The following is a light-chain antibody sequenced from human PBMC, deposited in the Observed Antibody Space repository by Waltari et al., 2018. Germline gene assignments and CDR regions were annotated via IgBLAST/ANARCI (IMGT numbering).Light chain of an antibody. Sequence: DIQMTQSPSSVSASVGDRVTITCRASQGISIWLAWYQQKPGKAPNLLIYAASSLQSGVPSRFSGSGSGTDFTLSISSLQPEDSATYYCQQADSFPWTFGQGTKVEIK. CDR3: QQADSFPWT. J-gene: IGKJ1*01. CDR1: QGISIW. CDR2: AAS. V-gene: IGKV1-12*01.